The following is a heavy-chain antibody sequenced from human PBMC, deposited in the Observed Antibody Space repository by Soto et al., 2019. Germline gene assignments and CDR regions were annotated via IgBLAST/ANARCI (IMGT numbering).Heavy chain of an antibody. CDR3: AREYQLLTYYYYYGMDV. Sequence: GGSLRLSCAASGFTFSSYAMHWVRQAPGKGLEWVAVISYDGSNKYYADSVKGRFTISRDNSKNTLYLKMNSLRAEDTAVYYCAREYQLLTYYYYYGMDVWGQGTTVTVSS. CDR1: GFTFSSYA. D-gene: IGHD2-2*01. CDR2: ISYDGSNK. J-gene: IGHJ6*02. V-gene: IGHV3-30-3*01.